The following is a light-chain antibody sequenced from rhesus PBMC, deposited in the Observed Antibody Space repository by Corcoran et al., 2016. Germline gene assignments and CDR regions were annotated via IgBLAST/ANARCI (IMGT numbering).Light chain of an antibody. CDR3: QHDYDDPWT. J-gene: IGKJ1*01. Sequence: DIQMTQSPSALSASAGDRVTISCRASQNIHSKLAWYQQKPGKAPKLLIYAASSVQTGIPSRFSGSGSGTDFTLTISSLQPEDSAAYYCQHDYDDPWTFGQGTKVEIK. CDR2: AAS. V-gene: IGKV1-44*03. CDR1: QNIHSK.